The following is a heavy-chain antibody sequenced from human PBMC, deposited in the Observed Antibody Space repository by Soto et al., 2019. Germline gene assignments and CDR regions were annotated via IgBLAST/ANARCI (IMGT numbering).Heavy chain of an antibody. Sequence: QLQLQESGSGLVKSSQTLSLTCAVSGRSITSGGYSWNWIRQPPGKGLEWIGYIFYSGSTYYNPYLKSRVTISVDRFKNQFSLNLSSVTAADTAVYYCANSIVITFGARGAFDVWGQGTMVTVSS. V-gene: IGHV4-30-2*01. CDR2: IFYSGST. J-gene: IGHJ3*01. D-gene: IGHD3-16*01. CDR1: GRSITSGGYS. CDR3: ANSIVITFGARGAFDV.